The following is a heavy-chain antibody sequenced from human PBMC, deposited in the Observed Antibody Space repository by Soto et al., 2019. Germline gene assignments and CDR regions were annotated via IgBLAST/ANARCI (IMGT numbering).Heavy chain of an antibody. CDR1: GDTFSSYT. J-gene: IGHJ4*02. D-gene: IGHD5-12*01. V-gene: IGHV1-69*08. Sequence: QVQLVQSGAEVKKPGSSVKVSCKAPGDTFSSYTITWVRQAPGQGLEWMGRIIPILDIANYAQKVQGRVPITADNSTDTAYMELRSLSSEDTAVYYCARDRREYSGSDSGELDYWGQGTLFTVSS. CDR3: ARDRREYSGSDSGELDY. CDR2: IIPILDIA.